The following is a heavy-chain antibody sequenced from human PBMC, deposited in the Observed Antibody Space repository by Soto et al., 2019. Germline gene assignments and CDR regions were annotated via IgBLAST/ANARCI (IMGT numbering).Heavy chain of an antibody. D-gene: IGHD3-10*01. J-gene: IGHJ5*02. CDR3: ARLYGSGSYSNWFDP. CDR2: IYYSGST. CDR1: GGSISSYY. V-gene: IGHV4-59*01. Sequence: NPSETLSLTCTVSGGSISSYYWSWIRQPPGKGLEWIGYIYYSGSTNYNPSLKSRVTISVDTSKNQFSLKLSSVTAADTAVYYCARLYGSGSYSNWFDPWGQGTLVTVSS.